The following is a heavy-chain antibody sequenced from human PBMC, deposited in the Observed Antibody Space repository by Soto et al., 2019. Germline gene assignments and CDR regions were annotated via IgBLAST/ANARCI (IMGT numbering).Heavy chain of an antibody. Sequence: GGSLRLSCAASGFTFSSYGMHWVRQAPGKGLEWVAVISHDGSNKYYAESVKGRFTISRDNSKNTLYLQMNSLRAEDTALYYCAKERNVVITADSWGQGTLVTVSS. D-gene: IGHD2-2*01. V-gene: IGHV3-30*18. CDR1: GFTFSSYG. J-gene: IGHJ4*02. CDR3: AKERNVVITADS. CDR2: ISHDGSNK.